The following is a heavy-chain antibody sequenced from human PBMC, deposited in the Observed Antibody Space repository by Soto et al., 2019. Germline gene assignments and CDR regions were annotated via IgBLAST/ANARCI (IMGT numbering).Heavy chain of an antibody. D-gene: IGHD1-20*01. CDR1: GFTFKTYW. CDR3: AAYNTSRHAAFDI. J-gene: IGHJ3*02. V-gene: IGHV3-7*01. CDR2: MNEDANTK. Sequence: EVQVVESGGSLVQPGGSLTLSCEVSGFTFKTYWMSWVRQAPGKGLEWLANMNEDANTKYYVDSVKGRFTILGDSAGNSLLLNMASLRAEDTAVYFCAAYNTSRHAAFDIWGRGTLVTVSS.